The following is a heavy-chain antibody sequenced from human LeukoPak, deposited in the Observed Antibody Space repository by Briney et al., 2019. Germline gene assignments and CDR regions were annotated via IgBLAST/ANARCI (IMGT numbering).Heavy chain of an antibody. CDR3: ARVSPGGFDWLLGHDAFDI. CDR1: GFTFSSYA. Sequence: TGGSLRLSCAASGFTFSSYAMSWVRQAPGKGLEWVSAISGSGGSTYYADSVKGRFTISRDNSKNTLYLQMNSLRAEDTAVYYCARVSPGGFDWLLGHDAFDIWGQGTMVTVSS. D-gene: IGHD3-9*01. CDR2: ISGSGGST. V-gene: IGHV3-23*01. J-gene: IGHJ3*02.